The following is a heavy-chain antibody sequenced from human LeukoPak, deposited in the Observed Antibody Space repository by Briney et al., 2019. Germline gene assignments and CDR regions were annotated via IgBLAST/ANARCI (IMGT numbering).Heavy chain of an antibody. Sequence: GGSLRLFCAASGFTFSSYIMNWVRQAPGKGLEWVSSISSSSSYIYYADSVKGRFSISRDNAQNSLYLQKNSLRAEDTAVYYCARDQAYGDPTFDYWGQGTLVTVSS. V-gene: IGHV3-21*01. J-gene: IGHJ4*02. CDR2: ISSSSSYI. CDR1: GFTFSSYI. CDR3: ARDQAYGDPTFDY. D-gene: IGHD4-17*01.